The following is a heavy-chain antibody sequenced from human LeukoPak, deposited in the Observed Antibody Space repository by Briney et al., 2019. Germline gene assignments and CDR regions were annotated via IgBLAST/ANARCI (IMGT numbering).Heavy chain of an antibody. V-gene: IGHV4-34*01. D-gene: IGHD6-13*01. CDR2: INHSGST. Sequence: PSETLSLTCAVYGGSFSGYYWSWIRQPPGKGLEWIGEINHSGSTNYNPSLKSRVTISVDTSKNQFSLKLSSVTAADTAVYYCARAPILQLTPDYWGQGTLVTVSS. CDR1: GGSFSGYY. CDR3: ARAPILQLTPDY. J-gene: IGHJ4*02.